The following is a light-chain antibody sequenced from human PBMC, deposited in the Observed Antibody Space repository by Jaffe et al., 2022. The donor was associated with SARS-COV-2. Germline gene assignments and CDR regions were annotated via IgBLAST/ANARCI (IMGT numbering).Light chain of an antibody. Sequence: QSALTQPRSVSGSPGQSVTISCTGTSSNIGTYNYVSWYQQHPGKAPKLMIYDVSKRPSGVPDRFSGSKSGNTASLTISGLQAEDEADYYCCSYAGTYVFGIGTKVTVL. CDR2: DVS. CDR3: CSYAGTYV. CDR1: SSNIGTYNY. J-gene: IGLJ1*01. V-gene: IGLV2-11*01.